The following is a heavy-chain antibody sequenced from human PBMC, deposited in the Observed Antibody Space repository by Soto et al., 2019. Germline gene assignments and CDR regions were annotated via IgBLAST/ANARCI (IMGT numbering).Heavy chain of an antibody. CDR1: GYTFTSYG. Sequence: QVQLVQSGAEVKKPGASVKVSCKASGYTFTSYGISWVRQAPGQGLEWMGWISAYNGNTNYAQKPQGRVTMTTDTPTSTAYMALRSLRSHDTAAYSCASNPTYFPSWGQGTLVTVSS. J-gene: IGHJ4*02. V-gene: IGHV1-18*01. CDR2: ISAYNGNT. CDR3: ASNPTYFPS.